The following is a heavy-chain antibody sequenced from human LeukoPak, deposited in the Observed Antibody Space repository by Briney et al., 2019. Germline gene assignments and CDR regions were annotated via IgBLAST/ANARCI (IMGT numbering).Heavy chain of an antibody. V-gene: IGHV1-18*01. D-gene: IGHD3-3*01. CDR2: ISAYNGNT. Sequence: PGASVKVSCKASGYTFTSYGISWVRQAPGQGLEWMGWISAYNGNTNYAQKLQGRVTMTTDTSMSTAYMELRSLRSDDTAVYYCARDLRLRDFWSGYLFGALPHFDYWGQGTLVTVSS. CDR1: GYTFTSYG. J-gene: IGHJ4*02. CDR3: ARDLRLRDFWSGYLFGALPHFDY.